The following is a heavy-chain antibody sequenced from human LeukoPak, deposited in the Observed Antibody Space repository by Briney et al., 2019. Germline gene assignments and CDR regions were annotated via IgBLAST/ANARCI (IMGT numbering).Heavy chain of an antibody. D-gene: IGHD6-19*01. J-gene: IGHJ4*02. CDR3: ARDRVAGLIDY. CDR1: GGSISSYY. CDR2: IYYSGST. Sequence: SETLSLTCTVSGGSISSYYWSWIRQPPGKGLEWIGYIYYSGSTNYNPSLKSRVTISVDTSKNQFSLNLSSVTAADTAVYYCARDRVAGLIDYWGQGTLVTVSS. V-gene: IGHV4-59*12.